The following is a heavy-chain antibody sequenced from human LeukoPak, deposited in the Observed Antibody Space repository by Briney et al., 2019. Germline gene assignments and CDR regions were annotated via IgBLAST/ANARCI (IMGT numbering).Heavy chain of an antibody. CDR1: GFSLDTYA. CDR2: IWHDGSHK. D-gene: IGHD3-10*01. CDR3: VIEIFGSRSYPDF. V-gene: IGHV3-33*01. J-gene: IGHJ4*02. Sequence: RGSPRLSCAAPGFSLDTYAMHSVPETPGQGLEWGALIWHDGSHKLYPNSVRGQFTISRDNSKITVYLQMNKLGPDDTAVYDWVIEIFGSRSYPDFWGQGTLVTVSS.